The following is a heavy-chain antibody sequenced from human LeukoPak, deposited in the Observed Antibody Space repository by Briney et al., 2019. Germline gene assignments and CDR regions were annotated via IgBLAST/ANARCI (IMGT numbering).Heavy chain of an antibody. J-gene: IGHJ6*02. CDR1: GFTIGPYA. CDR3: ATWAFYHNLDV. CDR2: IKADGGGT. D-gene: IGHD2/OR15-2a*01. V-gene: IGHV3-43*02. Sequence: GGALRLSCAASGFTIGPYAMYWVRQGPGRGLEWVSVIKADGGGTFYADSVRGRFTTSRDNSKNSLYLQMNSLSSEDTALYYCATWAFYHNLDVWGQGTTVVVSS.